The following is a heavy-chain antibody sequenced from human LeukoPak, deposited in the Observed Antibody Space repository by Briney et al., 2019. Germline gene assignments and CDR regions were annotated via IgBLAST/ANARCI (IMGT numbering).Heavy chain of an antibody. CDR2: IRSKAYGGTT. CDR1: GFTFGDYA. V-gene: IGHV3-49*03. Sequence: GGSLRLSCTASGFTFGDYAKSWFRQAPGKGLEWVGFIRSKAYGGTTEYAASVKGRFTISRDDSKSIAYLQMNSLKTEDTAVYYCTRDRTSSSWYAYYYYGMDVWGQGTTVTVSS. D-gene: IGHD6-13*01. J-gene: IGHJ6*02. CDR3: TRDRTSSSWYAYYYYGMDV.